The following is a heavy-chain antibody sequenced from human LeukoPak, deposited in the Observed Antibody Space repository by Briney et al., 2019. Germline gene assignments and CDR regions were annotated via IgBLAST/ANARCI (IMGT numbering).Heavy chain of an antibody. CDR2: IKQDGSEK. V-gene: IGHV3-7*01. CDR3: ARAIFPGDEIFDY. D-gene: IGHD2-21*01. Sequence: GGSLRLSCAASGFTFSSYWMSWVRQAPGKVLEWVANIKQDGSEKYYVDSVKGRFTISRDNAKNSLYLQMNSLRAEDTAVYYCARAIFPGDEIFDYWGQGTLVTVSS. CDR1: GFTFSSYW. J-gene: IGHJ4*02.